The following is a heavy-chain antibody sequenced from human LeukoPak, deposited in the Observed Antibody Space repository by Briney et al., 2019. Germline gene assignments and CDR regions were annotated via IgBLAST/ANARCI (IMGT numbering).Heavy chain of an antibody. CDR2: INPNSGGT. CDR1: GYTFTGYY. V-gene: IGHV1-2*02. CDR3: ARSESEVVAMIVVVYFDY. D-gene: IGHD3-22*01. Sequence: ASVKVSCKASGYTFTGYYMHRVRQAPGQGLEWMGWINPNSGGTNYAQKFQGRVTMTRDTSISTAYMELSRLRSDDTAVYYCARSESEVVAMIVVVYFDYWGQGTLVTVSS. J-gene: IGHJ4*02.